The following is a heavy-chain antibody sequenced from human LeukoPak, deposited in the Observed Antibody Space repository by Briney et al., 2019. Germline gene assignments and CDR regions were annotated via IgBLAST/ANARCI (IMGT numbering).Heavy chain of an antibody. V-gene: IGHV1-69*04. CDR1: GGTFSSYA. CDR2: IIPILGIA. CDR3: ARDLLDYDSSVGATGDPDY. D-gene: IGHD3-22*01. J-gene: IGHJ4*02. Sequence: GASVKVSCKASGGTFSSYAISWVRQAPGQGLEWMGRIIPILGIANYAQKFQGRVTITADKSTSTAYMELSSLRSEDTAVYYCARDLLDYDSSVGATGDPDYWGQGTLVTVSS.